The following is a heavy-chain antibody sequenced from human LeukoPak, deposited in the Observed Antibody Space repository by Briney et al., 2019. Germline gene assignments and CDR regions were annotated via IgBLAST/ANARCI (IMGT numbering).Heavy chain of an antibody. CDR2: INQDGSEK. CDR1: GFTFSSYW. J-gene: IGHJ4*02. V-gene: IGHV3-7*01. CDR3: ASAKKAYQFYY. Sequence: SGGSLRLSCAASGFTFSSYWMSWVRQTPGKGLEWVANINQDGSEKYYVDSVKGRFTISRDNAKNSLYLQMSSLRGDDTAVYFCASAKKAYQFYYWGQGTLVTVSS. D-gene: IGHD3-22*01.